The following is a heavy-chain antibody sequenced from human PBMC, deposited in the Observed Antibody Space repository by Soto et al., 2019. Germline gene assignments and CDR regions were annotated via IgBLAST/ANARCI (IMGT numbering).Heavy chain of an antibody. CDR2: VHHTGNT. V-gene: IGHV4-30-2*01. D-gene: IGHD2-15*01. Sequence: QVQLKESGSGLVKPAQTLSLTCAVSGGSITSGGFSWSWLRQPPGKGLEWIGYVHHTGNTDYHPSLGSRVTISLDRSRNLFSLNLTSVTAADTATYYCAKECGGTCLDAFDVWGPGTTVIVSS. CDR1: GGSITSGGFS. J-gene: IGHJ3*01. CDR3: AKECGGTCLDAFDV.